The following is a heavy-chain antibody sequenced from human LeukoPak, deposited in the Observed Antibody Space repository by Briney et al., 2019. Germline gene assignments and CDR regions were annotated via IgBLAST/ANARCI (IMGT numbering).Heavy chain of an antibody. V-gene: IGHV1-2*02. CDR3: ARDYYGSGSFLFDP. Sequence: ASVKVSCKASGYTFTGYYMHRVRQAPGQGLEWMGWINPNSGGTNYAQKFQGRVTMARDTSISTAYMELSRLRSDDTAVYYCARDYYGSGSFLFDPWGQGTLVTVSS. CDR1: GYTFTGYY. J-gene: IGHJ5*02. D-gene: IGHD3-10*01. CDR2: INPNSGGT.